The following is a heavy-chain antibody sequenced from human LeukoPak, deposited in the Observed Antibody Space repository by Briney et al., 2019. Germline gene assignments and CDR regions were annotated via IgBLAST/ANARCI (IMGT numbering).Heavy chain of an antibody. CDR1: GFTFSSYA. V-gene: IGHV3-30-3*01. J-gene: IGHJ4*02. D-gene: IGHD3-3*01. CDR3: ARENYDFRSGYHQNFYFDY. Sequence: GRSLRLSCAASGFTFSSYAMHWVRQAPGKGLEWVAVISYDGSNKYYADSVKGRFTISRDNSKNTLYLQMNSLRAEDTAVYYCARENYDFRSGYHQNFYFDYWGQGTLVTVSS. CDR2: ISYDGSNK.